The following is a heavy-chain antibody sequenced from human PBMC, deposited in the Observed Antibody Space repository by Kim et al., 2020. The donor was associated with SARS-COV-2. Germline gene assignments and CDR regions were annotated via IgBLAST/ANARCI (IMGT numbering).Heavy chain of an antibody. J-gene: IGHJ6*02. CDR2: IYPGDSDT. V-gene: IGHV5-51*01. Sequence: GESLKISCKGSGYSFTSYWIGWVRQMPGKGLEWMGIIYPGDSDTRYSPSFQGQVTISADKSISTAYLQWRSLKASDTAMYYCARQGPGDCSGGSCYSPYYYYGMDVWGQGTTVTVSS. CDR1: GYSFTSYW. D-gene: IGHD2-15*01. CDR3: ARQGPGDCSGGSCYSPYYYYGMDV.